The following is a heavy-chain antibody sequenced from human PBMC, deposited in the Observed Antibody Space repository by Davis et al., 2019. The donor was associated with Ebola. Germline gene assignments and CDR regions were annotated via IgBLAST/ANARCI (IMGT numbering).Heavy chain of an antibody. V-gene: IGHV4-39*01. CDR1: GGSISSSSYY. Sequence: MPSETLSLTCTVSGGSISSSSYYWGWIRQPPGKGLEWIGSSYYSGSTYYNPSLKSRVTISVDTSKNQFSLKLSSVTAADTAVYYCAGHYYDSSGYYSAPRYWGQGTLVTVSS. D-gene: IGHD3-22*01. CDR2: SYYSGST. CDR3: AGHYYDSSGYYSAPRY. J-gene: IGHJ4*02.